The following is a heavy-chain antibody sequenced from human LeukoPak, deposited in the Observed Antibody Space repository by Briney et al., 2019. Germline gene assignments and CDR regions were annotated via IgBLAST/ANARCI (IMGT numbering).Heavy chain of an antibody. V-gene: IGHV3-7*04. CDR3: AGGVSY. CDR2: IKHDGSVK. Sequence: PGGSLRLSCTASGVSFSTAWPRWGCQAPGKGLEWVANIKHDGSVKYYVDSVKGRFTISRDNAMQSLYLQMNSLRAEDTAVYHCAGGVSYWGRGTLVTVSS. J-gene: IGHJ4*02. CDR1: GVSFSTAW.